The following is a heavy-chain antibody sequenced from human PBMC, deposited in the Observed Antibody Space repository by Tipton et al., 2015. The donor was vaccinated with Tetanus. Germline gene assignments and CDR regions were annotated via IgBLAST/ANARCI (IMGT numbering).Heavy chain of an antibody. CDR1: GGSISTYY. CDR3: DCRGNHYYEIGNSSQAHALDI. CDR2: VHYTGKD. J-gene: IGHJ3*02. D-gene: IGHD4-23*01. Sequence: TLSLTCIVSGGSISTYYWSWIRQRPGRGLEWVGYVHYTGKDNYNPSLRSRVTLSVDTSKNQFSLQMSSVTAADTAVYYCDCRGNHYYEIGNSSQAHALDIWGQGTMVIVSS. V-gene: IGHV4-59*03.